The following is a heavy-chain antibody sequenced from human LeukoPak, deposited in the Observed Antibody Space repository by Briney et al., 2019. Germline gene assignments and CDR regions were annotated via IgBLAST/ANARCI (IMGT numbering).Heavy chain of an antibody. CDR1: GYTFTGYY. Sequence: ASVTVSCKASGYTFTGYYMHWVRQAPGQGLEWMGWINPNSGGTNYAQKFQGRVTMTRDTSISTAYMELSRLRSDDTAVYYCARDWGFGEPHYYMDVWGKGTTVTVSS. CDR3: ARDWGFGEPHYYMDV. J-gene: IGHJ6*03. V-gene: IGHV1-2*02. CDR2: INPNSGGT. D-gene: IGHD3-10*01.